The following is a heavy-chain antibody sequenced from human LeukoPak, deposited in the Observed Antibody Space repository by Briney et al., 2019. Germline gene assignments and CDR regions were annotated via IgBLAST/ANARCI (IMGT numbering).Heavy chain of an antibody. Sequence: ASVKVSCKASGYTFTSYGISWVRQAPGQGLEWMGWISAYNGNTNYAQKLQGRVTMTTDTSTSTAYMELRSLRSDDTAVYYCARGLYSSGWYSSWGSPGNDYWGQGTLVTVSS. J-gene: IGHJ4*02. V-gene: IGHV1-18*01. D-gene: IGHD6-19*01. CDR2: ISAYNGNT. CDR1: GYTFTSYG. CDR3: ARGLYSSGWYSSWGSPGNDY.